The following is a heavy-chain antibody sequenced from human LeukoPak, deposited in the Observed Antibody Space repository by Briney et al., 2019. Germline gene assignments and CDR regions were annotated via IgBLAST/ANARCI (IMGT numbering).Heavy chain of an antibody. CDR3: ARGDYGSYAFDI. D-gene: IGHD4-17*01. J-gene: IGHJ3*02. Sequence: GGSLRLSCAASGFTFSNYWMTWVRQAPGKGPEWVANIKPDESEKYYVGSVKGRFTISRDNAKNSLYLQMNSLRAEDTAVYYCARGDYGSYAFDIWGQGTMVTVSS. V-gene: IGHV3-7*03. CDR2: IKPDESEK. CDR1: GFTFSNYW.